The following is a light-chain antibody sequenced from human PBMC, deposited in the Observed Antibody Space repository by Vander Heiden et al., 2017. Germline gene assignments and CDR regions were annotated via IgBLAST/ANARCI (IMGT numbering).Light chain of an antibody. Sequence: QSALTQPASVSGSPGQSIAISCTGTSSDIGAYNYVSWYQQSPGRAPKRMIHDVTHRPSGVSNRFSGSKSGNTASLTISGLQAEDEADYYCSSYTTYSTVLYGGGTKLTVL. CDR1: SSDIGAYNY. CDR2: DVT. V-gene: IGLV2-14*01. J-gene: IGLJ2*01. CDR3: SSYTTYSTVL.